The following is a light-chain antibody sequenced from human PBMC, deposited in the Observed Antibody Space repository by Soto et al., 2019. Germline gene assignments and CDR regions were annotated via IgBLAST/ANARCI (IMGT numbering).Light chain of an antibody. CDR1: QSLLHSNGYNY. V-gene: IGKV2-28*01. CDR3: MQALQTPLT. Sequence: DIVMTQSPLSLPVTPEEPASISCRSSQSLLHSNGYNYLDWYLQKPGQSPQLLIYLGSNRASGVHDRFSGSGSGTDFTLKISRVEAEDVGVYYCMQALQTPLTFGGGTKVEIK. J-gene: IGKJ4*01. CDR2: LGS.